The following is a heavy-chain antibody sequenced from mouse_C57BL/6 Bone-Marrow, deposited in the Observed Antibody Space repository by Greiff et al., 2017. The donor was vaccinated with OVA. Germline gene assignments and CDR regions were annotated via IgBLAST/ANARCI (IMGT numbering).Heavy chain of an antibody. V-gene: IGHV5-9-1*02. J-gene: IGHJ3*01. CDR2: ISSGGDYI. CDR1: GFTFSSYA. D-gene: IGHD2-3*01. Sequence: EVQLVESGEGLVKPGGSLKLSCAASGFTFSSYAMSWVRQTPEKRLEWVAYISSGGDYIYYADTVKGRFTISRDNARNTLYLQMSSLKSEDTAMYYCTRGGIYDGYYVGFAYWGQGTLVTVSA. CDR3: TRGGIYDGYYVGFAY.